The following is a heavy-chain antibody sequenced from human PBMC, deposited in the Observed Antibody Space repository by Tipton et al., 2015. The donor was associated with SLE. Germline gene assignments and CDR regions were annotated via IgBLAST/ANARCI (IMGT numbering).Heavy chain of an antibody. CDR3: ARDAAVAGSGAFDI. Sequence: QSGAEVKKPGASVKVSCKASGYTFTGYYMHWVRQAPGQGLEWMGWINPNSGGTNYAQKFQGRVTMTRDTSISTAYMELSRLRSDDTAGYYCARDAAVAGSGAFDIWGQGTRVTVSS. CDR1: GYTFTGYY. V-gene: IGHV1-2*02. J-gene: IGHJ3*02. D-gene: IGHD6-19*01. CDR2: INPNSGGT.